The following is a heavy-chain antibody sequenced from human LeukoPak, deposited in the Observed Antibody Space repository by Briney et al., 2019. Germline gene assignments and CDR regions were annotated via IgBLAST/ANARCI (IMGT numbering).Heavy chain of an antibody. CDR1: GGSISSSSYY. Sequence: PSETLSLTCTVSGGSISSSSYYWSWIRQPAGKGLEWIGRIYTSGSTNYNPSLKSRVTISVDTSKNQFSLKLSSVTAADTAVYYCARDRYYYYYMDVWGKGTTVTVSS. J-gene: IGHJ6*03. CDR2: IYTSGST. V-gene: IGHV4-61*02. CDR3: ARDRYYYYYMDV.